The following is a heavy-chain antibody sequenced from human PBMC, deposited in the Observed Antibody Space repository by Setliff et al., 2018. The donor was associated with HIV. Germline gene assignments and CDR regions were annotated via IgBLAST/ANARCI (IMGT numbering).Heavy chain of an antibody. Sequence: SETLSLTCAVSRYSISSGFYWSWMRQPPGKGLEWIGSIYQSGNTNYNPSLESRLTISLDTSNNQFSLKLTPVTAADTAMYYCASFFVTTVTNQDYWGQGTPVTVSS. J-gene: IGHJ4*02. CDR1: RYSISSGFY. V-gene: IGHV4-38-2*01. D-gene: IGHD4-17*01. CDR3: ASFFVTTVTNQDY. CDR2: IYQSGNT.